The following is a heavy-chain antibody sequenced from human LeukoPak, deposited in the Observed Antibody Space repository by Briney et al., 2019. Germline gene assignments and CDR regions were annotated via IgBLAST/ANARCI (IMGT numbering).Heavy chain of an antibody. CDR2: FDPEDDET. V-gene: IGHV1-24*01. CDR3: ATAAPPPDYYDTRGYSFFDY. J-gene: IGHJ4*02. Sequence: ASVKVSCTVSGYSLSDLSMHWVRQVPGKGFEWMGGFDPEDDETVYAQNFQDRVTMTEDTSSDTAYMELSSLRSEDTAVYYCATAAPPPDYYDTRGYSFFDYWGQGTLVTVSS. CDR1: GYSLSDLS. D-gene: IGHD3-22*01.